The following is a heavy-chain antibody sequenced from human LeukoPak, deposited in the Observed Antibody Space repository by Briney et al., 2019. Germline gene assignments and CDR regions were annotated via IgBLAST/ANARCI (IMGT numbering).Heavy chain of an antibody. CDR2: INHSGST. Sequence: GSLRLSCAASGFTVSSNYMSWIRQPPGKGLEWIGEINHSGSTNYNPSLKSRVTISVDTSKNQFSLKLSSVTAADTAVYYCARGGCGGDCYLHAFDIWGQGTMVTVSS. CDR1: GFTVSSNY. D-gene: IGHD2-21*02. V-gene: IGHV4-34*01. CDR3: ARGGCGGDCYLHAFDI. J-gene: IGHJ3*02.